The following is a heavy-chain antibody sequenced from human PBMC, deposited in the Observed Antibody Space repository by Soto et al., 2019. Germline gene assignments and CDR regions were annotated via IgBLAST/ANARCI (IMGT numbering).Heavy chain of an antibody. CDR3: ARSLDYYDSSGYYSWAFDI. D-gene: IGHD3-22*01. CDR2: INAGNGNT. CDR1: GYTFTSYA. Sequence: ASVKVSCKASGYTFTSYAMHWVRQAPGQRLEWMGWINAGNGNTKYSQKFQGRVTITRDTSASTAYMELSSLRSEDTAVYYCARSLDYYDSSGYYSWAFDIWGQGTMVTVSS. V-gene: IGHV1-3*01. J-gene: IGHJ3*02.